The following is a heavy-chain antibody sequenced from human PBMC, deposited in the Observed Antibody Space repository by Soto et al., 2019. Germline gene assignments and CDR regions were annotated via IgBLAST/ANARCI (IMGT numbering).Heavy chain of an antibody. D-gene: IGHD3-10*01. J-gene: IGHJ6*03. CDR1: GGSISSYY. CDR3: ARWMDYYGSGSYYNPLDYYYYYMDV. CDR2: IYYSGST. V-gene: IGHV4-59*01. Sequence: SETLSLTCTVSGGSISSYYWSWIRQPPGKGLEWIGYIYYSGSTNYNPSLKSRVTISVDTSKNQFSLKLSSVTAADTAVYYCARWMDYYGSGSYYNPLDYYYYYMDVWGKGTTVTVSS.